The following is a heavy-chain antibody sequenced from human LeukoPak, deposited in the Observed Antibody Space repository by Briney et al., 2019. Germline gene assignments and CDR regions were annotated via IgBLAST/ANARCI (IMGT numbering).Heavy chain of an antibody. D-gene: IGHD4-17*01. CDR1: GFTFSSYW. J-gene: IGHJ4*02. CDR2: INSDGSST. Sequence: GGSLRLSCAASGFTFSSYWMHWVRQAPGKGLVWVSRINSDGSSTSADSVKGRFTISRDNAKNTLYLQMNSLRAEDTAVYYCASDNYGDYYFDYWGQGTLVTVSS. V-gene: IGHV3-74*01. CDR3: ASDNYGDYYFDY.